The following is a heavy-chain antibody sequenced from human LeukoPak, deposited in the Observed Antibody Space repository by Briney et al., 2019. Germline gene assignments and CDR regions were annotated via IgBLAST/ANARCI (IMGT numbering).Heavy chain of an antibody. CDR2: ISGDSGGT. CDR3: AKDGGPTGFYYFDS. D-gene: IGHD1-1*01. J-gene: IGHJ4*02. V-gene: IGHV3-23*01. Sequence: GESLKISCVGSGFTFAKYAMTWVREAPGKGLEWVSGISGDSGGTNYADSVKGRFTISRDNSKNTLYLQMNSLRAEDTAAYYCAKDGGPTGFYYFDSWGQGTLVTVSS. CDR1: GFTFAKYA.